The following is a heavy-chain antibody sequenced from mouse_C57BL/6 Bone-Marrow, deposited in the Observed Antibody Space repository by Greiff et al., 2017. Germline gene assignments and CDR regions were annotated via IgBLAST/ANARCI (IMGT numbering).Heavy chain of an antibody. CDR2: ISSGGSYT. V-gene: IGHV5-6*02. CDR3: ARPRRRGVRRGYFDY. D-gene: IGHD2-14*01. Sequence: DVKLVESGGDLVKPGGSLKLSCAASGFTFSSYGMSWVRQTPDKRLEWVATISSGGSYTYSPDSVKGRFTISRDNAKNTLYLQMSSLKSDDTTMYYGARPRRRGVRRGYFDYWGQGTTLTVSS. CDR1: GFTFSSYG. J-gene: IGHJ2*01.